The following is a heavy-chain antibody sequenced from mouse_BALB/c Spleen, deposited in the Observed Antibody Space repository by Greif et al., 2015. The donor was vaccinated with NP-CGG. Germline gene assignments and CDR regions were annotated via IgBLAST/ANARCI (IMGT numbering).Heavy chain of an antibody. D-gene: IGHD2-4*01. CDR3: ARNMVDYDGFYAMDY. J-gene: IGHJ4*01. CDR2: IWSGGST. Sequence: VMLVESGPGLVQPSQSLSITCTVSGFSLTSYGVHWVRQSPGKGLEWLGVIWSGGSTDYNAAFISRLSISKDNSKSQVFFKMNSLQADDTAIYYWARNMVDYDGFYAMDYWGQVTSVTVSS. V-gene: IGHV2-4-1*01. CDR1: GFSLTSYG.